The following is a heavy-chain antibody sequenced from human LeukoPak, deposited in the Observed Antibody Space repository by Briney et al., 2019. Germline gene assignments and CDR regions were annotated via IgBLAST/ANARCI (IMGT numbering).Heavy chain of an antibody. CDR2: INDSGRT. CDR3: ARGLDLEGLDY. CDR1: GGSFSYYN. J-gene: IGHJ4*02. V-gene: IGHV4-34*01. Sequence: SETLTLTCAVYGGSFSYYNWSWLRQSPEKGLEWIGEINDSGRTHYNPSLKSRVTISVDTAKYQFSLSLSSLTAADTAVYYCARGLDLEGLDYWGQGTLVTVSS. D-gene: IGHD1-1*01.